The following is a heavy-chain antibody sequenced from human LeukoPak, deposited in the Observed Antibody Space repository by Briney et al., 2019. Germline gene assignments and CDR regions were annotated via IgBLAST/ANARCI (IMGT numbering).Heavy chain of an antibody. V-gene: IGHV4-39*07. Sequence: SETLSLTCTVSGGSISSSSYYWGWIRQPPGKGLEWIGEINHSGSTNYNPSLKNRVTISVDTSKNQFSLKLSSVTAADTAVYYCARVGEAVVVPAATRQVRYFDYWGQGTLVTVSS. CDR2: INHSGST. J-gene: IGHJ4*02. CDR3: ARVGEAVVVPAATRQVRYFDY. CDR1: GGSISSSSYY. D-gene: IGHD2-2*01.